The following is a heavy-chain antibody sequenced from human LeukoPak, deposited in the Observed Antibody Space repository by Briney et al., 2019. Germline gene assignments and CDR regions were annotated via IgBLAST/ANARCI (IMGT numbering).Heavy chain of an antibody. CDR2: INHSGST. CDR3: ARERAYYGSGRLRVFDY. CDR1: GGSFSGYY. D-gene: IGHD3-10*01. J-gene: IGHJ4*02. Sequence: SETLSLTCAVYGGSFSGYYWSWIRQPPGKGLEWIGEINHSGSTNYNPSLKSRVTISVDTSKNQFSLKLSSVTAADTAVYYCARERAYYGSGRLRVFDYWGREPWSPSPQ. V-gene: IGHV4-34*01.